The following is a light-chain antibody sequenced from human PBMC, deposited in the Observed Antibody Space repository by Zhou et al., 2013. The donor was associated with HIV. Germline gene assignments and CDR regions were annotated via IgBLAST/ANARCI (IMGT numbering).Light chain of an antibody. CDR1: QDISNY. J-gene: IGKJ5*01. CDR3: LQHHTYPFT. CDR2: AAS. Sequence: DIQMTQSPSSLSASVGDRVIITCRASQDISNYLAWYQQKLGKVPKLLIYAASTLQSGVPSRFSGSGSGTDFTLTISSLQPEDIATYYCLQHHTYPFTFGHGTRLDIK. V-gene: IGKV1-27*01.